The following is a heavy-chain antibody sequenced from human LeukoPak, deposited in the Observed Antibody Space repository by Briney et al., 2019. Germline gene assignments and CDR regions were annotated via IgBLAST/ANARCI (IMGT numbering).Heavy chain of an antibody. Sequence: GRSLRLSCAASGFTFSSYAMHWVRQAPGKGLEWVAVISYDGSNKYYADSVKGRFTISRDNSKNTLYLQMNGLRAEDTAVYYCARSSVVPAAYYYYYYGMDVWGQGTTVTVSS. D-gene: IGHD2-2*01. J-gene: IGHJ6*02. CDR3: ARSSVVPAAYYYYYYGMDV. CDR2: ISYDGSNK. CDR1: GFTFSSYA. V-gene: IGHV3-30-3*01.